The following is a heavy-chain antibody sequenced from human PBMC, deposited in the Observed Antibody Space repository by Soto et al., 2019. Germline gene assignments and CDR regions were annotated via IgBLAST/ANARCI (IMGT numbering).Heavy chain of an antibody. D-gene: IGHD2-15*01. CDR1: GGSISSSSYY. CDR2: IYYSGST. J-gene: IGHJ4*02. CDR3: ARGTRYCSGGSCYGQLDY. Sequence: QLLESGPGLVKPSETLSLTCTVSGGSISSSSYYWGWIRQPPGKGLEWIGSIYYSGSTYYNPSLKSRVTISVDTSKNQFSLKLSSVTAADTAVYYCARGTRYCSGGSCYGQLDYWGQGTLVTVSS. V-gene: IGHV4-39*01.